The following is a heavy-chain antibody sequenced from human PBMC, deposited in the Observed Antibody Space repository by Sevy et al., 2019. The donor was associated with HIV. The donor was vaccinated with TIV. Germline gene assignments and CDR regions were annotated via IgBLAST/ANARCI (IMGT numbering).Heavy chain of an antibody. CDR2: FDPEDGKT. CDR1: GHTLSEFA. D-gene: IGHD3-22*01. J-gene: IGHJ4*02. Sequence: ASVKVSCKVSGHTLSEFAMYWVRLAPGKGLEWMGTFDPEDGKTLHAQKFQGRVTMTEDTSTDTAYMEVSNLRSEDTAVYYCATTKDYYDSSGYPFDYWGQGTLVTVSS. V-gene: IGHV1-24*01. CDR3: ATTKDYYDSSGYPFDY.